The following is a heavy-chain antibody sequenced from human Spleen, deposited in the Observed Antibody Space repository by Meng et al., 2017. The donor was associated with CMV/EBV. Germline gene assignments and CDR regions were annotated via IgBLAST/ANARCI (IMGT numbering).Heavy chain of an antibody. V-gene: IGHV3-21*01. J-gene: IGHJ6*02. D-gene: IGHD3-16*02. CDR2: ISSSSSYI. CDR3: ARDNIVSHGGYYYYYGMDV. CDR1: GFTFSSYS. Sequence: GESLKISCAASGFTFSSYSMNWVRQAPGKGLEWVSSISSSSSYIYYADSVKGRFTISRDNAKNSLYLRMNSLRAEDTAVYYCARDNIVSHGGYYYYYGMDVWGQGTTVTVSS.